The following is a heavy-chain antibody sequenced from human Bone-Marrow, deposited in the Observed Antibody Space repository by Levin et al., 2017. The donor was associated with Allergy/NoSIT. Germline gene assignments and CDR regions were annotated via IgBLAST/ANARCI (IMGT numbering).Heavy chain of an antibody. D-gene: IGHD2-2*01. J-gene: IGHJ3*02. Sequence: LRLSCTVSGGSISSGGYYWSWIRQHPGKGLEWIGYIYYSGSTYYNPSLKSRVTISVDTSKNQFSLKLSSVTAADTAVYYCARECSSTSCYTNGDAFDIWGQGTMVTVSS. CDR1: GGSISSGGYY. CDR2: IYYSGST. V-gene: IGHV4-31*03. CDR3: ARECSSTSCYTNGDAFDI.